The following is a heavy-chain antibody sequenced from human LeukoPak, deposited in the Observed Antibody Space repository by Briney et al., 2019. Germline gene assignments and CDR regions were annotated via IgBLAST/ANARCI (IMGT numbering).Heavy chain of an antibody. CDR2: INPSGGST. CDR3: ARGTLYYEIPESVGDY. D-gene: IGHD3-3*01. Sequence: GASVKVSCKASGYTFTSYYMHWVRQAPGQGLEWMGIINPSGGSTSYVQKFQGRVTMTRDTSTSTVYMELSSLRSEDTAVYYCARGTLYYEIPESVGDYWGQGTLVTVSS. J-gene: IGHJ4*02. CDR1: GYTFTSYY. V-gene: IGHV1-46*01.